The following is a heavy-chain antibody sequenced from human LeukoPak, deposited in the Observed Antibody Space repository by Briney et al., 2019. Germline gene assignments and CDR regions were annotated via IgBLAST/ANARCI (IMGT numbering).Heavy chain of an antibody. J-gene: IGHJ4*02. D-gene: IGHD2-2*01. Sequence: SETLSLTCAVSGYSISSGYYWGWIRQPPGEGLEWIGSIYHSGSTYYNPSLKSRVTISVDTSKNQFSLKLSSVTAADTAVYYCARGVGYCSSTSCYATNFDYWGQGTLVTVSS. CDR2: IYHSGST. CDR3: ARGVGYCSSTSCYATNFDY. CDR1: GYSISSGYY. V-gene: IGHV4-38-2*01.